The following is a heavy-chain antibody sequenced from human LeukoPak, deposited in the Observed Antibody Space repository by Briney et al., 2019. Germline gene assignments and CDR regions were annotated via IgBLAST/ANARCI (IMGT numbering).Heavy chain of an antibody. CDR2: IYYSGST. CDR3: ARERYYDSSGYYYTYYFDY. D-gene: IGHD3-22*01. Sequence: PSETLSLTCAVSGYSISSGYYWGWIRQPPGKGLEWIGSIYYSGSTYYNPSLKSRVTISVDTSKNQFSLKLSSVTAADTAVYYCARERYYDSSGYYYTYYFDYWGQGTLVTVSS. CDR1: GYSISSGYY. V-gene: IGHV4-38-2*02. J-gene: IGHJ4*02.